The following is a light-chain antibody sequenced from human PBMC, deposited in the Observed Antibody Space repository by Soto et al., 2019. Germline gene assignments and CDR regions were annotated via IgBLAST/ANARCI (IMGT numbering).Light chain of an antibody. CDR1: QGISNY. V-gene: IGKV1-17*03. CDR3: LQHNSYPFTYT. CDR2: AAS. J-gene: IGKJ2*01. Sequence: DIQMTQSPSAMSASVGDRVTITCRASQGISNYLAWFQQKPGKVPKRLIYAASSLQSGVPSRFSGSRSWTAFTLTINSLQPEDFATYYCLQHNSYPFTYTFSQGTKVDIK.